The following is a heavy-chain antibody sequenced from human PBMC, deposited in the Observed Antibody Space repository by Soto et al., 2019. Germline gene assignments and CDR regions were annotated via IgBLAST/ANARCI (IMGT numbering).Heavy chain of an antibody. CDR1: GFTFSSYW. Sequence: EVQLVESGGGLVQPGGSLRLSCAASGFTFSSYWMSWVRQAPGKGLEWVANIKQDGSEKYYVDSVKGRFTISRDNAKNSLYLQMNSLRAEDTAVYYCARDPNIVVVPAAIYYYYGMDVW. V-gene: IGHV3-7*04. D-gene: IGHD2-2*01. J-gene: IGHJ6*01. CDR3: ARDPNIVVVPAAIYYYYGMDV. CDR2: IKQDGSEK.